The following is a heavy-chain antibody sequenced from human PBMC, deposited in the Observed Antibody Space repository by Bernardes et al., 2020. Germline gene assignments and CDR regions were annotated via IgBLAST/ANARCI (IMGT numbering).Heavy chain of an antibody. CDR3: ARSVRSTGQRTFDF. Sequence: SGVGWVLKNQGQRHKWMGWIGSYVGNIKYAQKFQDRMPMPTETSPTTGYMELRNLRSDDTAVYLCARSVRSTGQRTFDFWGQGTLVTVSS. CDR1: SG. V-gene: IGHV1-18*01. D-gene: IGHD2-8*02. J-gene: IGHJ4*02. CDR2: IGSYVGNI.